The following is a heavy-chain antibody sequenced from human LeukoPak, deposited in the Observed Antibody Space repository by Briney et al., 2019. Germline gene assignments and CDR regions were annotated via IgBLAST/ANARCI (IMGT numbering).Heavy chain of an antibody. J-gene: IGHJ4*02. CDR3: ASLQKGFFDY. CDR2: IYSSGNT. CDR1: GDSISINY. Sequence: SETLSLTCTVSGDSISINYWSWIRQPAGKGLEWIGHIYSSGNTNYNPSLKSRVSTSVDTSKNQFSLKVSSVTAADTAVYYCASLQKGFFDYWGQGTLVTVSS. V-gene: IGHV4-4*07.